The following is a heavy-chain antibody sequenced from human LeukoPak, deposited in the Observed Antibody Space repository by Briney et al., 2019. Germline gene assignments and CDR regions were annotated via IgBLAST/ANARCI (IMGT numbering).Heavy chain of an antibody. CDR2: ISWNSGSI. J-gene: IGHJ3*02. CDR3: AKVSGGNVDAFDI. V-gene: IGHV3-9*03. CDR1: GFTFDDYA. D-gene: IGHD2-15*01. Sequence: GGSLRLSCAASGFTFDDYAMHWVRQAPGKGLEWVSGISWNSGSIGYADSVKGRFTISRDNAKNSLYLQMNSLRAEDMALYYCAKVSGGNVDAFDIWGQGTMVTVSS.